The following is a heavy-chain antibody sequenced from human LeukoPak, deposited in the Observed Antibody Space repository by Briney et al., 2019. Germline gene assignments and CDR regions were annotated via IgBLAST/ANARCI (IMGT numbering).Heavy chain of an antibody. Sequence: PSETLSLTCTVSGGSITSSSYYWGWIRQPPGKGPEWIGSIYYSGSTNYNPSLKSRVTISLDTSKNQFSLKLTSVTAADTAVYYCARGPYYDTSRTSAFDIWGQGTMVTVSS. CDR2: IYYSGST. J-gene: IGHJ3*02. CDR3: ARGPYYDTSRTSAFDI. D-gene: IGHD3-22*01. CDR1: GGSITSSSYY. V-gene: IGHV4-39*07.